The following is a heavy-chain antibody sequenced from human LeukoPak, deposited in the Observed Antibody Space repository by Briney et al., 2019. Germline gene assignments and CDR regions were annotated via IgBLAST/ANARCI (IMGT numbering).Heavy chain of an antibody. CDR1: GFSLSTSGVG. CDR3: AHKESSTNFGYFFDY. V-gene: IGHV2-5*02. J-gene: IGHJ4*02. CDR2: IYWDDDK. D-gene: IGHD2-2*01. Sequence: SGPTLVNPTQTLTLTCTFSGFSLSTSGVGVGWIRQPPGKALEWLALIYWDDDKRYSPSLKSRLSITKDTSKSQVVLTMTNMDPVDTATYYCAHKESSTNFGYFFDYWGQGALVTVSS.